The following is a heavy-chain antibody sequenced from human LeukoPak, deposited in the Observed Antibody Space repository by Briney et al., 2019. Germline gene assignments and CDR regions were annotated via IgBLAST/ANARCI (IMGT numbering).Heavy chain of an antibody. D-gene: IGHD4/OR15-4a*01. CDR1: GGSISSGDYY. J-gene: IGHJ3*02. V-gene: IGHV4-30-4*01. CDR2: IYYSGST. CDR3: ARDPMVTPPAGAFDI. Sequence: SETLSLTCTVSGGSISSGDYYWSWIRQPPGKGLEWIGYIYYSGSTYYNPSLKSRVTISVDTSKNQFSLKLSSVTAADTAVYYCARDPMVTPPAGAFDIWGQGTMVTVSS.